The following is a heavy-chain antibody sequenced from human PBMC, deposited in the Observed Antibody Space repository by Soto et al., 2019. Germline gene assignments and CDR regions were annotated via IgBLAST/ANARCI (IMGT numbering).Heavy chain of an antibody. D-gene: IGHD2-15*01. Sequence: GGSLRLSCTASGFTFSTSAMSWVRQAPGRGLEWVSGISGSGAGTYYADSVKGRFTISRDNSKNTLYLQMSGLRAEDAAVYYCARAYSGRLTRRADYYSAMDVWGRGNTVTVSS. CDR3: ARAYSGRLTRRADYYSAMDV. CDR2: ISGSGAGT. J-gene: IGHJ6*02. V-gene: IGHV3-23*01. CDR1: GFTFSTSA.